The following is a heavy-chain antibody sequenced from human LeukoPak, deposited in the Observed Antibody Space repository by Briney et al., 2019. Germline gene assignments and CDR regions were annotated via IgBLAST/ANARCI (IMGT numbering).Heavy chain of an antibody. V-gene: IGHV3-23*01. CDR1: GFTFSSYA. CDR3: AKLLAVTNSYYFNY. CDR2: ISGSGSGGST. D-gene: IGHD6-19*01. Sequence: GGSLRLSCAASGFTFSSYAMSWVRQAPGKGLEWVSTISGSGSGGSTYYADSVKGRFTISRDNSKDTLYLQMNSLRAEDTAVYYCAKLLAVTNSYYFNYWGQGTLVTVSS. J-gene: IGHJ4*02.